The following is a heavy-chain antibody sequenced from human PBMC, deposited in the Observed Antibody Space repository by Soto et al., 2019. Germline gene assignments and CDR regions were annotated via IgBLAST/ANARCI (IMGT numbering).Heavy chain of an antibody. Sequence: PSETLSLTCTVSGGSISSGGYYWSWIRQHPGKGLGWIGYIYYSGSTYYNPSLKSRVTISVDTSKNQFSLKLSSVTAADTAVYYCARVDHYYYYMDVWGKGTTVTVSS. CDR1: GGSISSGGYY. V-gene: IGHV4-31*03. J-gene: IGHJ6*03. CDR3: ARVDHYYYYMDV. CDR2: IYYSGST.